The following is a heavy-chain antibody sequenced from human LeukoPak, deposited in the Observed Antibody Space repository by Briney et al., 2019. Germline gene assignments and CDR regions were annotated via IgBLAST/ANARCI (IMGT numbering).Heavy chain of an antibody. V-gene: IGHV4-34*01. Sequence: SETLSLTCAVYGGSFSGYYWSWIRQPPGKGLEWIGEINHSGSTNYNPSLKSRVTISVDTSKNQFSLKLSSVTAADTAVYYCARGGRFLEWLFSKREHDAFDIWGQGTMVTVSS. CDR1: GGSFSGYY. CDR3: ARGGRFLEWLFSKREHDAFDI. CDR2: INHSGST. D-gene: IGHD3-3*01. J-gene: IGHJ3*02.